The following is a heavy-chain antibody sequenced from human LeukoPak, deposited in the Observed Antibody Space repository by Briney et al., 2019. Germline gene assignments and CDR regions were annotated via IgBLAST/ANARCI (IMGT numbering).Heavy chain of an antibody. CDR1: GFTFSSYG. J-gene: IGHJ2*01. Sequence: GGSLRLSCAASGFTFSSYGMHWVRQAPGKGLEWVAIISYDGSNKYYADSVQGRFTISRDNSKNTLYLQMNGLRAEDTAVYYCAKDLGGGSGCYDLWGRGTLVTVSS. CDR2: ISYDGSNK. D-gene: IGHD6-19*01. CDR3: AKDLGGGSGCYDL. V-gene: IGHV3-30*18.